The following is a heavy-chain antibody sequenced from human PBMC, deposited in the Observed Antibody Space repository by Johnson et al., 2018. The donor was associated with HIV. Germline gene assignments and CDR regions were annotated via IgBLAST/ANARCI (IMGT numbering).Heavy chain of an antibody. CDR1: GFTFSSYA. D-gene: IGHD3-10*01. CDR2: ISYDGSNK. Sequence: QVQLVESGGGVVQSGRSLRLSCAASGFTFSSYAMHWVRQAPGKGLEWVAVISYDGSNKYYADSVKGRFTISRNNAKNSLYLQMNSLRAEDTAVYYCARLEDRGRGAFDIWGQGTMVTVSS. CDR3: ARLEDRGRGAFDI. J-gene: IGHJ3*02. V-gene: IGHV3-30-3*01.